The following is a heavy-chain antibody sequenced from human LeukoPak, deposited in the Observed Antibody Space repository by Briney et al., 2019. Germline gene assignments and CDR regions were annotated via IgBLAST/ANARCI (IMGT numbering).Heavy chain of an antibody. CDR3: AKEFSFRDGYNHGFDN. Sequence: PGGSLRLSCAASGFSVSSNYMSWVRQAPGKGLEWVSVIRSGGNTEHADSVKGRFTISRENSKNTLYLQMNSLRADDTAVYYCAKEFSFRDGYNHGFDNWGQGTLVTVSS. D-gene: IGHD5-24*01. CDR2: IRSGGNT. CDR1: GFSVSSNY. V-gene: IGHV3-53*01. J-gene: IGHJ4*02.